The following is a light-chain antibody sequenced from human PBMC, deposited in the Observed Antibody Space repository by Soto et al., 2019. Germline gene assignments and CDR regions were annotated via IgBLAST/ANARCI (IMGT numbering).Light chain of an antibody. Sequence: DIQMTQSPSSLSASVGERVTITCRANEDISDQLNWYQQTPGQAPKLLIYEASTLEAGVPSRFGGSGSGTEFTLPISSRQPEDVATNYCQQYENLCLHTFGQGTKLEI. CDR3: QQYENLCLHT. V-gene: IGKV1-33*01. CDR1: EDISDQ. J-gene: IGKJ2*01. CDR2: EAS.